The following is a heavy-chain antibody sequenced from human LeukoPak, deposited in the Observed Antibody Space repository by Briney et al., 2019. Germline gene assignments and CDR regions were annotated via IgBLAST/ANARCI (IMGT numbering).Heavy chain of an antibody. J-gene: IGHJ4*02. CDR1: GGSLSGYY. Sequence: SETLSLTCAVYGGSLSGYYWSWIRQPPGKGLEWIGEINHSGSTNYNPSLKSRVTISVDTSKNQFSLNLSSVTAADTAVYYCARGALRYFDWLFQADFDYWGQGTLVTVSS. CDR2: INHSGST. V-gene: IGHV4-34*01. D-gene: IGHD3-9*01. CDR3: ARGALRYFDWLFQADFDY.